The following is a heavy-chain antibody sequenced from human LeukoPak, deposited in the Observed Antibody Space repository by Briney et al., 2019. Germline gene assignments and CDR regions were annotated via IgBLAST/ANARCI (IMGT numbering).Heavy chain of an antibody. V-gene: IGHV3-23*01. CDR1: GFTFSSYS. D-gene: IGHD3-9*01. CDR3: AYNPGLNYDILTPGGYYYYGMDV. Sequence: PGGSLRLSCAASGFTFSSYSMSWVRQAPGKGLEWVSAISGSGGSTYYADSVKGRFTISRDNSKNTLYLQMNSLRAEDTAVYYCAYNPGLNYDILTPGGYYYYGMDVWGQGTTVTVSS. J-gene: IGHJ6*02. CDR2: ISGSGGST.